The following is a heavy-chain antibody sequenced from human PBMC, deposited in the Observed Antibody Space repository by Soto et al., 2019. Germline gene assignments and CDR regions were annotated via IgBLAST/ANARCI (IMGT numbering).Heavy chain of an antibody. D-gene: IGHD2-15*01. Sequence: QVQLQQWGAGLLKPSETLSLTCAVYGGSFSGYYWSWIRQPPGKGLEWIGEINHSGSTNYNPSLKSRVTISVDTSKNQFSLKLSSVTAADTAVYYCARGRGRDYGMDVWGQGTTVTVSS. V-gene: IGHV4-34*01. CDR1: GGSFSGYY. CDR3: ARGRGRDYGMDV. CDR2: INHSGST. J-gene: IGHJ6*02.